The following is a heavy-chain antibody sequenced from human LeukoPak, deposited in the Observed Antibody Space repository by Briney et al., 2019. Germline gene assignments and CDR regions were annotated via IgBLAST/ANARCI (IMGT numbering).Heavy chain of an antibody. CDR2: ITWDGSGT. V-gene: IGHV3-43D*03. Sequence: GGSLRLSCAAYGFTFDAFAMHWVRQAPGKGLEWVSLITWDGSGTYYADSVKGRFVISRDNIKNSLYLQMNSLRIEDTALYYCAKDIEYRSSSPYMDVWGKGTTVTVSS. CDR3: AKDIEYRSSSPYMDV. D-gene: IGHD6-6*01. CDR1: GFTFDAFA. J-gene: IGHJ6*03.